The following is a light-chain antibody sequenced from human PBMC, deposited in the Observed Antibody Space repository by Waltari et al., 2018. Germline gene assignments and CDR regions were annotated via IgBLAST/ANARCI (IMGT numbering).Light chain of an antibody. J-gene: IGLJ1*01. CDR3: CAFAGRGIYV. V-gene: IGLV2-23*02. CDR1: SSDVGDYPL. CDR2: EVS. Sequence: SALTQPASVSGAPGQSVTLSCIELSSDVGDYPLLPWYQRHPGGAPKLLIYEVSKRPSGVSNRFSGSKSGKTASLTISGLQAEDEADYYCCAFAGRGIYVFGSGTQVTVL.